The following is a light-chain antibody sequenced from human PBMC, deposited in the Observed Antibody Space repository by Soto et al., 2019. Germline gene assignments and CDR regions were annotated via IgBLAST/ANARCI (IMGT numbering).Light chain of an antibody. CDR3: TSYASDSAYV. V-gene: IGLV2-18*02. J-gene: IGLJ1*01. CDR2: DVS. CDR1: SSDVGGYNR. Sequence: QSVLTQPPSVSGSPGQSVAISCTGTSSDVGGYNRVSWYQQAPGKAPKLLIYDVSNRPSGGSTRFSGSKSGNTASLTISGLQAEDEADYYCTSYASDSAYVFGPGTKLTVL.